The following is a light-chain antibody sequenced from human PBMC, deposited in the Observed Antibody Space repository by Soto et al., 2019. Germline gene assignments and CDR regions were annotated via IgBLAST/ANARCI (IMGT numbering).Light chain of an antibody. CDR3: QQYNDWPLT. CDR1: QSVSSN. V-gene: IGKV3-15*01. J-gene: IGKJ1*01. Sequence: EIVMTHSPVTLSVSPVERATLSFSASQSVSSNLAWYQQKPGQAPSLLIYGAFTRATGIPARFSGTGSGAEFTLTISSLQSEDFALYYCQQYNDWPLTFGQGTKVDI. CDR2: GAF.